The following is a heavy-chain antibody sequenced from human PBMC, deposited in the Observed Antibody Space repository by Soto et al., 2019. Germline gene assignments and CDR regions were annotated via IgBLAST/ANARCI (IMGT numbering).Heavy chain of an antibody. Sequence: PGGSLSPSCAASGFTFSSYAMSWVRQAPGKGLEGVSGISGSGGSTYYADSVKGRFTISKDNSKNTLYLQMNRLRAEDTAVYYCEKDRKSELLWFEGGLAFDYWGQGTLVTVSS. CDR2: ISGSGGST. D-gene: IGHD3-10*01. J-gene: IGHJ4*02. CDR3: EKDRKSELLWFEGGLAFDY. CDR1: GFTFSSYA. V-gene: IGHV3-23*01.